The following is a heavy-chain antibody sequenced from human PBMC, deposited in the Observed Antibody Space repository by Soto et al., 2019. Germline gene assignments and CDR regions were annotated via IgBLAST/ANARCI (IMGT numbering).Heavy chain of an antibody. CDR2: ISSSSSYI. CDR1: GFTFSSYS. CDR3: ARVYSNHPNYYYYYGMDV. V-gene: IGHV3-21*01. D-gene: IGHD4-4*01. J-gene: IGHJ6*02. Sequence: GGSLRLSCAASGFTFSSYSMNWVRQAPGKGLEWVSSISSSSSYIYYADSVKGRFTISRDNAKNSLYLQMNSLRAEDTAVYYCARVYSNHPNYYYYYGMDVWGQGTTVTVSS.